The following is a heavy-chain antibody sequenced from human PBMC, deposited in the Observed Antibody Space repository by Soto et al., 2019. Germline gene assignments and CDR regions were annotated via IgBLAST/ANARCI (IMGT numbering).Heavy chain of an antibody. CDR3: ARPVCHRSAYIGTAYFHH. Sequence: QVQLVQSGAEVKKPGASVKVSCKASGYTFSSYAMHWVRQAPGQRLEWMGWINAGNGNTKYSQKLQGRVTITRDTSASTAYMELSSMRSEDTAVYYCARPVCHRSAYIGTAYFHHWGQGTLVTVSS. D-gene: IGHD3-22*01. CDR2: INAGNGNT. J-gene: IGHJ1*01. V-gene: IGHV1-3*01. CDR1: GYTFSSYA.